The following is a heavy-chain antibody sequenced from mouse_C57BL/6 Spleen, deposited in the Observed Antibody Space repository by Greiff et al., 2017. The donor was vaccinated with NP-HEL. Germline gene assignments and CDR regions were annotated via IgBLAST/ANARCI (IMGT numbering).Heavy chain of an antibody. J-gene: IGHJ3*01. Sequence: VQLQQPGAELVRPGTSVKLSCKASGYTFTSYWMHWVKQRPGQGLEWIGVIDPSDSYTNYNQKFKGKATLTVDTSSSTAYMQLSSLTSEDSAVYYCADYGAYWGQGTLVTVSA. CDR3: ADYGAY. CDR2: IDPSDSYT. V-gene: IGHV1-59*01. CDR1: GYTFTSYW. D-gene: IGHD1-1*02.